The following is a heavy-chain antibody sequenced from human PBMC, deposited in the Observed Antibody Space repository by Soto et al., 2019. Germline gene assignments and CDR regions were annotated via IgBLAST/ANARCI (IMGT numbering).Heavy chain of an antibody. Sequence: PGGSLRLSCAGSGFTFSSSTMSWVRQAPGKGLEWVSSISNSSSYLYQLDSLKGRFTISRDNAKNSLYLHVNSLSPDVPAVYYCARDLGEMYAIWGQGTQATV. D-gene: IGHD2-8*01. CDR2: ISNSSSYL. CDR1: GFTFSSST. V-gene: IGHV3-21*01. CDR3: ARDLGEMYAI. J-gene: IGHJ4*02.